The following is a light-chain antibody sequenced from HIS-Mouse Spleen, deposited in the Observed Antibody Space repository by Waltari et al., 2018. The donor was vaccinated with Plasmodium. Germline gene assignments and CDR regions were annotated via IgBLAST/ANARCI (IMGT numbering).Light chain of an antibody. Sequence: ASGTPGQRVTISCSGSSSNIGSNTVNWYQQLPGTAPKLLIYSNNQRPSGVPDRCSGSKSGTSASLAISGLQSEDEADYYCAAWDDSLNGVVFGGGTKLTVL. V-gene: IGLV1-44*01. CDR3: AAWDDSLNGVV. CDR1: SSNIGSNT. CDR2: SNN. J-gene: IGLJ2*01.